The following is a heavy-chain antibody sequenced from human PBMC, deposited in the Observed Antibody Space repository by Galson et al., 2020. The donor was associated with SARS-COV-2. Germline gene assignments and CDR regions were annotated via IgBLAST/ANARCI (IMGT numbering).Heavy chain of an antibody. CDR2: IYYSGTT. CDR3: ARGFGFRETFRGMDV. J-gene: IGHJ6*02. CDR1: GGSILSSSPY. D-gene: IGHD3-10*01. Sequence: SETLSLTCSVSGGSILSSSPYWGWIRQPPGRGLEWIGSIYYSGTTYYNPSFKSRVTHEVDTSKNQFSLKLTSVTAADTAVYYCARGFGFRETFRGMDVWGQGTTGIVSS. V-gene: IGHV4-39*07.